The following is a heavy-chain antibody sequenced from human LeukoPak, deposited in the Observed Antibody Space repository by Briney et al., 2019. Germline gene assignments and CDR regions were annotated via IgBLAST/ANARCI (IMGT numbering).Heavy chain of an antibody. CDR2: IMDGGGIT. D-gene: IGHD6-13*01. V-gene: IGHV3-23*01. Sequence: PGGSLILSCAASGFTFNTYAMNWVRQAPGKGLEWVSGIMDGGGITYYADSVKGRFTISRDNSKNTLYQQMNSLRADDTALYYCAKGSGINHYNWFDPWGQGTLVTVSP. CDR3: AKGSGINHYNWFDP. CDR1: GFTFNTYA. J-gene: IGHJ5*02.